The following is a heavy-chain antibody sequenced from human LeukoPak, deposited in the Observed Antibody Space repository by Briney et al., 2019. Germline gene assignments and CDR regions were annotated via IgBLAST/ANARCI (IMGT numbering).Heavy chain of an antibody. CDR2: INTDGSST. Sequence: GGSLRLSCAASGFTFSSYWMHWVRQAPGKGLVWVSRINTDGSSTTYADSVKGRFTISRDNAKNTLYLQMNSLRAEDTAVYYCARGSRSGVVERDAFDIWGQGTMVTVSS. CDR1: GFTFSSYW. D-gene: IGHD3-3*01. V-gene: IGHV3-74*01. J-gene: IGHJ3*02. CDR3: ARGSRSGVVERDAFDI.